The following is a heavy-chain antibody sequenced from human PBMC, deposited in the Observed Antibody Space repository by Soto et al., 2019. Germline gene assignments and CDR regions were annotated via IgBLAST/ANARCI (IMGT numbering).Heavy chain of an antibody. D-gene: IGHD2-2*01. CDR2: IYYSGST. Sequence: SGPTLVNPTQTLTLTCTFSGFSLSTNGMCVSWIRQPPGKGLEWIGYIYYSGSTYYNPSLKSRVTISVDTSKNQLSLKLSSVTAADTAVYYCARLGGYCNNTGCYGYYALDVWGQGTAVTVSS. CDR3: ARLGGYCNNTGCYGYYALDV. V-gene: IGHV4-39*01. CDR1: GFSLSTNGMC. J-gene: IGHJ6*02.